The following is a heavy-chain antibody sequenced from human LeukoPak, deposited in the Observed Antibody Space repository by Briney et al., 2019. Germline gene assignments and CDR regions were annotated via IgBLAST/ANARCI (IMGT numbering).Heavy chain of an antibody. CDR1: GGTFSSYA. V-gene: IGHV1-69*13. D-gene: IGHD7-27*01. Sequence: ASVTVSCKASGGTFSSYAISWVRQAPGQGLEWMGGIIPIFGTANYAQKFQGRVTITADESTSTAYMELSSLRSEDTAVYYCAIANWGAFDYWGQGTLVTVSS. CDR2: IIPIFGTA. CDR3: AIANWGAFDY. J-gene: IGHJ4*02.